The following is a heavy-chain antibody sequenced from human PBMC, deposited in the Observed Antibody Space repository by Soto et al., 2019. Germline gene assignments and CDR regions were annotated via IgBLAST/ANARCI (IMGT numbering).Heavy chain of an antibody. CDR3: ARDPPATDY. V-gene: IGHV1-18*01. CDR2: ISGYNGNT. J-gene: IGHJ4*02. Sequence: QVQLVQSGAEVKKPGASVKVSCKASGYTFASYAISWMRQAPGQGLEWMGWISGYNGNTNYAQKLHGRLTMTTDTPASTGYMELSSVRSDDTAVYYCARDPPATDYWGQGTLVTVSS. CDR1: GYTFASYA.